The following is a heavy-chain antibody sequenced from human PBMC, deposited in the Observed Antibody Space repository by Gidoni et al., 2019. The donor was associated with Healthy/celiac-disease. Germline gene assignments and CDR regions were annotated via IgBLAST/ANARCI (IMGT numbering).Heavy chain of an antibody. CDR3: ASRGSSWYGGRDY. CDR2: ISGSGGST. CDR1: GFTFSSYA. J-gene: IGHJ4*02. V-gene: IGHV3-23*01. D-gene: IGHD6-13*01. Sequence: TASGFTFSSYAMSWVRQAPGKGLEWVSAISGSGGSTYYAGSVKGRFTISRDNSKNTLYLQMNSLRAEDTAVYYCASRGSSWYGGRDYWGQGTLVTVSS.